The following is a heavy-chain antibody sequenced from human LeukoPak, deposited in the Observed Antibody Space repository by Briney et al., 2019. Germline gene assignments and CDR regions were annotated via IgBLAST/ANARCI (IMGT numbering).Heavy chain of an antibody. CDR3: AKVFSGYSYGYFDY. D-gene: IGHD5-18*01. Sequence: HSGGSLRLSCAASGLTFSNAWMSWVRQAPGKGLEWVSAISGSGGSTYYADSVKGRFTISRDNSKNTLYLQMNSLRAEDTAVYYCAKVFSGYSYGYFDYWGQGTLVTVSS. CDR1: GLTFSNAW. V-gene: IGHV3-23*01. J-gene: IGHJ4*02. CDR2: ISGSGGST.